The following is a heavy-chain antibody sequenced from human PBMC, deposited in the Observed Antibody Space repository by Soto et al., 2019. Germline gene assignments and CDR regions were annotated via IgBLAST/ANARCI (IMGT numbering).Heavy chain of an antibody. CDR2: ISYDGSNK. CDR3: ANQKIRFSVAGTLYGLGV. Sequence: PGGSLRLSCAASGFTFSSYAMHWVRQAPGKGLEWVAVISYDGSNKYYADSVKGRFTISRDNAKNSLFLQMNGLRDDDTAVYYCANQKIRFSVAGTLYGLGVWGQGTTVTVSS. J-gene: IGHJ6*02. D-gene: IGHD6-19*01. CDR1: GFTFSSYA. V-gene: IGHV3-30-3*01.